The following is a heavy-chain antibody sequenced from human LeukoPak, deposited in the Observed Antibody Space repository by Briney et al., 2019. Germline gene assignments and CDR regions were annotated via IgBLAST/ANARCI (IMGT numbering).Heavy chain of an antibody. D-gene: IGHD3-22*01. CDR2: IYYSGST. CDR3: ARDYYDSGGFDY. V-gene: IGHV4-59*01. J-gene: IGHJ4*02. Sequence: SETLSLTCTVSGGSLSSYYWSWIRQPPGKGLEWIGYIYYSGSTNYNPSLKSRVTISVDTSKNQFSLKLSSGTAADTAVYYCARDYYDSGGFDYWGQGTLVTVSS. CDR1: GGSLSSYY.